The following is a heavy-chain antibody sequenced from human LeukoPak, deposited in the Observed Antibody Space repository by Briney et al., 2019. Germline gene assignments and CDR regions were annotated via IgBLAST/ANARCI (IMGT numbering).Heavy chain of an antibody. J-gene: IGHJ4*02. CDR2: INPSGGST. CDR3: ARGDMRAPGAYYFDY. D-gene: IGHD2-15*01. V-gene: IGHV1-46*01. Sequence: ASVKVSCKASGYXFTSYYIHWVRQAPGQGLKWMGIINPSGGSTSYAQNFQGRVTMTRDTSTTTVYMELSSLRFEDTAVYYCARGDMRAPGAYYFDYWGQGTLVTVSS. CDR1: GYXFTSYY.